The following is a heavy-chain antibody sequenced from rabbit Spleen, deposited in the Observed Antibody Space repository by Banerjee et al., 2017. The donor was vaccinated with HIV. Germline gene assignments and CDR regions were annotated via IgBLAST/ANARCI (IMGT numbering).Heavy chain of an antibody. D-gene: IGHD1-1*01. CDR1: GFSFSSGYW. CDR2: IAGSSSGFT. V-gene: IGHV1S45*01. CDR3: ARDLDGVIGWNFGW. J-gene: IGHJ4*01. Sequence: QEQLEESGGGLVKPEGSLTLTCTASGFSFSSGYWICRVRQAPGKGLEWISCIAGSSSGFTYSATWAKGRFTCSKTSSTTVTLQMTSLTVADTATYFCARDLDGVIGWNFGWWGPGTLVTVS.